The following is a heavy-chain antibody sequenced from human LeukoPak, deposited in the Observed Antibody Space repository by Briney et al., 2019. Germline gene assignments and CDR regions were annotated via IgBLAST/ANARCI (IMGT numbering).Heavy chain of an antibody. CDR2: FDPEDGET. V-gene: IGHV1-24*01. Sequence: ASVKVSCKVSGYTLTELSMHWVRQAPGKGLEWMGGFDPEDGETIYAQKFQGRVTMTEDTSTDTAYMELSSLRSEDTAVYYCATSFRRYCSSTSCYVGWFDPWGQGTLVTASS. CDR3: ATSFRRYCSSTSCYVGWFDP. D-gene: IGHD2-2*01. J-gene: IGHJ5*02. CDR1: GYTLTELS.